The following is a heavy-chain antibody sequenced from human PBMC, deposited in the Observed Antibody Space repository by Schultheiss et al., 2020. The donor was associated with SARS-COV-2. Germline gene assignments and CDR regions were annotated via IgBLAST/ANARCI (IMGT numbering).Heavy chain of an antibody. Sequence: SETLSLTCTVSGGSISSGGYYWSWIRQHPGKGLEWIGYIYYSGSTYYNPSLKSRVTISVDTSKNQFSLKLSSVTAADTAVYYCAREVEPSVQDYWGQGTLVTVSS. D-gene: IGHD5-24*01. J-gene: IGHJ4*02. CDR1: GGSISSGGYY. CDR2: IYYSGST. V-gene: IGHV4-31*03. CDR3: AREVEPSVQDY.